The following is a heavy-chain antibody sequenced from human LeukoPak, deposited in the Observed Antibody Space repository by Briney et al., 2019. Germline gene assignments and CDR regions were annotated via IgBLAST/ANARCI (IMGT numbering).Heavy chain of an antibody. CDR1: GGSISSSSYY. CDR2: IYYSGST. CDR3: ARTSSSWYKYFQH. D-gene: IGHD6-13*01. V-gene: IGHV4-39*07. J-gene: IGHJ1*01. Sequence: SETLSLTCTVSGGSISSSSYYWGWIRQPPGKGLEWIGSIYYSGSTYYNPSLKSRVTISVDTSKSQFSLKLSSVTAADTAVYYCARTSSSWYKYFQHWGQGTLVTVSS.